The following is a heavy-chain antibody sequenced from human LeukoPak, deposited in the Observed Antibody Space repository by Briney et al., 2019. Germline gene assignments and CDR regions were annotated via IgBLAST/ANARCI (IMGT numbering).Heavy chain of an antibody. V-gene: IGHV3-43*01. CDR2: ISWDVGST. J-gene: IGHJ6*02. D-gene: IGHD3-10*02. CDR3: AKDIFSAAPQEDYYYYYGMDV. Sequence: GGSLRLSCAASGFTFDDYTMHWVRQAPGKGLEWVSLISWDVGSTYYADSVKGRFTISRDNSKNSLYLQMNSLRTERTALYYCAKDIFSAAPQEDYYYYYGMDVWGQGTTVTVSS. CDR1: GFTFDDYT.